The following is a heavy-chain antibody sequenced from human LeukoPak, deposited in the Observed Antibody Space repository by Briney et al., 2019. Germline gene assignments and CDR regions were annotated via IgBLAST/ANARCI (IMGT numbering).Heavy chain of an antibody. CDR3: ARDGRYCSGGSCYGRYFQH. CDR1: GYTFTGYY. CDR2: INPNSGGT. D-gene: IGHD2-15*01. V-gene: IGHV1-2*02. Sequence: EASVKVSCKASGYTFTGYYMHWVRQAPGQGLEWMGWINPNSGGTNYAQKFQGRVTMTRDTSTSTAYMELSRLRSDDTAVYYCARDGRYCSGGSCYGRYFQHWGQGTLVTVSS. J-gene: IGHJ1*01.